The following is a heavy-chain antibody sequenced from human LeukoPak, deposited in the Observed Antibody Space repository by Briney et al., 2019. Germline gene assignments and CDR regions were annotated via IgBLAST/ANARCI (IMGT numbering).Heavy chain of an antibody. CDR1: GFTVSTNF. CDR2: IYGGGST. D-gene: IGHD6-19*01. CDR3: ATWPGGWYGEDS. Sequence: PGGSLRLSCAASGFTVSTNFMGWVRQAPGKGLEWVSVIYGGGSTYYADSVKGRFTISRDTSKNTLYPQMNSLRAEDTAVYYCATWPGGWYGEDSWGQGTLVTVSS. J-gene: IGHJ4*02. V-gene: IGHV3-53*01.